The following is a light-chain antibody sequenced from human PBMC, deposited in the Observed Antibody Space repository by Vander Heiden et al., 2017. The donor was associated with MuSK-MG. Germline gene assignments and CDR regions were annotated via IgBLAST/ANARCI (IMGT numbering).Light chain of an antibody. Sequence: DIQVTQSPSSLSASVGDRVTITCRASQSIGDYLNWYQQKPGKAPKLLIYAASSLQSGVPSRFSGSGSGTDFTLIISRLQAEDFATYYCQQGYSIAHTFGGGTKVEI. CDR1: QSIGDY. J-gene: IGKJ4*01. CDR3: QQGYSIAHT. CDR2: AAS. V-gene: IGKV1-39*01.